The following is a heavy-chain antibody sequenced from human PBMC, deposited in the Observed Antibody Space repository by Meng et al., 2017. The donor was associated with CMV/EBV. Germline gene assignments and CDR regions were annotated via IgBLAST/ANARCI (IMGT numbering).Heavy chain of an antibody. J-gene: IGHJ4*02. Sequence: GGSLRLSCAASGFTFSSYSMNWVRQAPGKGLEWVSSISSSSSYIYYADSVKGRFTISRDNAKNSLYLQMNSLRAEDTAVYYCARAYQLRRPGGGDYWGQGTLVTVS. CDR1: GFTFSSYS. CDR3: ARAYQLRRPGGGDY. D-gene: IGHD3-16*01. CDR2: ISSSSSYI. V-gene: IGHV3-21*01.